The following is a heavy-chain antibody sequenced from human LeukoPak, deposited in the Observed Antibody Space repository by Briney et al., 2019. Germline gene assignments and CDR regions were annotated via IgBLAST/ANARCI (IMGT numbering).Heavy chain of an antibody. V-gene: IGHV4-38-2*02. D-gene: IGHD3-22*01. J-gene: IGHJ4*02. CDR1: GYSISSGYY. CDR2: IYHSGST. CDR3: ARGEGPVLYYYDSSGLFDY. Sequence: SETLSLTCTVSGYSISSGYYWGWIRQPPGKGLEWIGSIYHSGSTYYNPSLKSRVTISVDRSKNQFSLKLSSVTAADTAVYYCARGEGPVLYYYDSSGLFDYWGQGTLVTVSS.